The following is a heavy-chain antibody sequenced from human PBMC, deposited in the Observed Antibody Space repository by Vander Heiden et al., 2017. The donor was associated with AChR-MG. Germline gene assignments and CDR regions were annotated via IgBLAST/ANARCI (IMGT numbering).Heavy chain of an antibody. J-gene: IGHJ3*02. CDR2: ITSGSSYI. CDR1: GFTFSNYN. D-gene: IGHD2-15*01. CDR3: ARDPPDIVGI. V-gene: IGHV3-21*02. Sequence: EVQLVESGGGLVKPGGSLRRSCAGSGFTFSNYNMQWVRQAPGKGLEWVSSITSGSSYIYYADSVKGRFTVSRDDARNSLFLQMNSLRADDTALYYCARDPPDIVGIWGQGTKVTVSA.